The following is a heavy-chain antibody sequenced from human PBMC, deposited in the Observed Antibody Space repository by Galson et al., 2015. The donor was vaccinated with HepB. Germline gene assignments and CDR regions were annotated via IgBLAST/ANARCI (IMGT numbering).Heavy chain of an antibody. Sequence: ETLSLTCSVSGGSISTYHWSWIRQPPGKGLEWIGYIYYSGTTNYNPSLKSRVTISVDTSKNQFSLKVSSVTAADTAVYYRARDLLGTDYGLDVWGQGTTVTVSS. CDR2: IYYSGTT. V-gene: IGHV4-59*01. J-gene: IGHJ6*02. D-gene: IGHD1-7*01. CDR3: ARDLLGTDYGLDV. CDR1: GGSISTYH.